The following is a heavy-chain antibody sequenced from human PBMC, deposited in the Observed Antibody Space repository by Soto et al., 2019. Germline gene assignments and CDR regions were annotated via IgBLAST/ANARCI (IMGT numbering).Heavy chain of an antibody. V-gene: IGHV4-34*01. Sequence: SETLSLTCAVYGGSFSGYYWTWIRQPPGTGLEWIGEINHSGSTNYNPSLKSRVTISVDTSKNQFSLKLTSVTAADTAVYYCAREADILNWFDPWGQGTLVPSPQ. CDR2: INHSGST. D-gene: IGHD3-9*01. CDR1: GGSFSGYY. CDR3: AREADILNWFDP. J-gene: IGHJ5*02.